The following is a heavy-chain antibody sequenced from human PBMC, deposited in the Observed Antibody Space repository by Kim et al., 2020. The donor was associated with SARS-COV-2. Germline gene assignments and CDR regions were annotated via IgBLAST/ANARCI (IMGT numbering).Heavy chain of an antibody. J-gene: IGHJ3*02. CDR2: IGTAGDT. Sequence: GGSLRLSCAASGFTFSSYDMHWVRQATGKGLEWVSAIGTAGDTYYPGSVKGRFTISRENAKNSLYLQMNSLRAGDTAVYYCARGSMVRGVTWDAFDIWGQGTMVTVSS. V-gene: IGHV3-13*01. D-gene: IGHD3-10*01. CDR3: ARGSMVRGVTWDAFDI. CDR1: GFTFSSYD.